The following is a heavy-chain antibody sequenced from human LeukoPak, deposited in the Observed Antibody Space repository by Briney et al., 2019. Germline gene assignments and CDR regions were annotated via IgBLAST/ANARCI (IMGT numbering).Heavy chain of an antibody. D-gene: IGHD3-10*01. CDR1: GYTFTSYY. CDR3: ARVTMVRGVINY. CDR2: INPTGGST. V-gene: IGHV1-46*01. Sequence: ASVKVSCKASGYTFTSYYMHWVRQAPGQGLEWMGLINPTGGSTGYAQKFQGRVTMTRDMSTSTDYMELSSLRSEDTAVYYCARVTMVRGVINYWGQGTLVTVSS. J-gene: IGHJ4*02.